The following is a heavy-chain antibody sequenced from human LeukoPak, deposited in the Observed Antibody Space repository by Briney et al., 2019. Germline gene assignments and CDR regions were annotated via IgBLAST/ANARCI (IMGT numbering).Heavy chain of an antibody. Sequence: SETLSLTCTVSNDSISSGDYYWSWIRQPPGKGLEWIGYVYYSGSTNSNPSLRSRVTISVDTSKNQISLKLNSVTTADTAVYYCTRGAGWLIDYWGQGILVTVSS. CDR3: TRGAGWLIDY. D-gene: IGHD3-16*01. V-gene: IGHV4-61*08. J-gene: IGHJ4*02. CDR1: NDSISSGDYY. CDR2: VYYSGST.